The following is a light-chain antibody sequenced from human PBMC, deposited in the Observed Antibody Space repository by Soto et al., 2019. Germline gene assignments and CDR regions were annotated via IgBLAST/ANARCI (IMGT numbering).Light chain of an antibody. CDR2: EVN. V-gene: IGLV2-11*01. CDR3: CSFTSSNTHV. CDR1: SSDVGGYNY. J-gene: IGLJ1*01. Sequence: QSVLTQPRSVSGSLGQSVTISCTGTSSDVGGYNYVSWYQQHPGKAPKLILFEVNKRPSGVSGRFSGSKSGNTASLTISGLQAEDEADYYCCSFTSSNTHVFGTGTKLTVL.